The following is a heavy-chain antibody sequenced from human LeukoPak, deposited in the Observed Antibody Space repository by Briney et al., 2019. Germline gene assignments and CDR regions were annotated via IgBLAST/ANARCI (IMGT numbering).Heavy chain of an antibody. D-gene: IGHD6-19*01. V-gene: IGHV3-64*01. CDR3: ARWSPGCDY. CDR2: ISPNGDTT. CDR1: GFIFSNYA. J-gene: IGHJ4*02. Sequence: PGGSLRLSCAASGFIFSNYAMHWVRQAPGRGLEFVSAISPNGDTTYYANSVKGRFTISRDNSKNTLYLQMGNLRAEDMAVYYCARWSPGCDYWGQGTLVTVSS.